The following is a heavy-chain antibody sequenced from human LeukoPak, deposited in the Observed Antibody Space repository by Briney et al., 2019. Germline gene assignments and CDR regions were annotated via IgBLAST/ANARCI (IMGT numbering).Heavy chain of an antibody. V-gene: IGHV3-69-1*01. CDR3: AREDCSSVRCYGASDY. Sequence: PGGSLRLSCVASGFTFSSYAMNWVRQAPGKGLEWVSSNSSGNHMYYADSVKGRFTISRDNAKNSLSLQMNSLRGEDTAVYYCAREDCSSVRCYGASDYWGQGTPVTVSS. CDR1: GFTFSSYA. J-gene: IGHJ4*02. D-gene: IGHD2-2*01. CDR2: NSSGNHM.